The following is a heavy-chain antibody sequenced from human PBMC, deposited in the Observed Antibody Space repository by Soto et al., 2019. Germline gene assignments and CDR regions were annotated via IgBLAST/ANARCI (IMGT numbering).Heavy chain of an antibody. D-gene: IGHD3-10*01. V-gene: IGHV3-74*01. CDR3: ARVKSGRYDWFDP. CDR2: MNTDGSRT. Sequence: DVQLVESGGGLVQPGGSLRLSCAASGFTLSNYWMHWVRQAPGKGLLWVSRMNTDGSRTAYADSVKGRFAISRDNAKNPVDLHRNSLRAEDAAVCYCARVKSGRYDWFDPWGQGTLVTLPS. J-gene: IGHJ5*02. CDR1: GFTLSNYW.